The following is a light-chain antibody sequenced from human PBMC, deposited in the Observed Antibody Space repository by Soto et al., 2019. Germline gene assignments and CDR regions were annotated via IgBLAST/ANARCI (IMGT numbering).Light chain of an antibody. CDR1: ESVHRN. J-gene: IGKJ3*01. V-gene: IGKV3-15*01. CDR3: QHYSNWPPT. CDR2: YAS. Sequence: EMVMTQSPATLSVSPGERVTLSCRASESVHRNLAWYQQKPGQGPSLLIYYASTRATGVPDRFTASGSGTEFTLTISSLQSEESGVYHCQHYSNWPPTFGPGTKVEIK.